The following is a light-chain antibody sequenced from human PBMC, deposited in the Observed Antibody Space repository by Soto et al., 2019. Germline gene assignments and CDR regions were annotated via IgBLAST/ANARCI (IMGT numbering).Light chain of an antibody. CDR2: KVS. V-gene: IGKV2-30*01. J-gene: IGKJ1*01. CDR1: QSLVYSNGNTY. CDR3: MQGTYSPRT. Sequence: DVVMTQSPLSLPVTLGQPASISCRSSQSLVYSNGNTYLNWFQQRPGQSPRRVIYKVSNRDSGDLSRFSGCVSGTDFTAKISSVDSEDVGGYYCMQGTYSPRTFSQGIKVEIK.